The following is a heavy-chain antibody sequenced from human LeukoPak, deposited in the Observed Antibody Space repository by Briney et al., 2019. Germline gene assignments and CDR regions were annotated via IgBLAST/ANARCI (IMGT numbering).Heavy chain of an antibody. CDR2: INPNSGGT. CDR1: GYTFTGYY. V-gene: IGHV1-2*02. J-gene: IGHJ6*03. Sequence: ASVKVSCKASGYTFTGYYMHWVRQAPGQGLEWMGWINPNSGGTNYAQKFQGRVTMTRDTSISTAYMELSRLRSDDTAVYYCARDVAVAKTSYYYYYMDVWGKGTTVTVSS. D-gene: IGHD6-19*01. CDR3: ARDVAVAKTSYYYYYMDV.